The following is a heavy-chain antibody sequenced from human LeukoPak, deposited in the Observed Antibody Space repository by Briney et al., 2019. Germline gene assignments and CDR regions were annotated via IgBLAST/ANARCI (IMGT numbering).Heavy chain of an antibody. J-gene: IGHJ3*02. CDR3: ARYSSDRALDI. D-gene: IGHD6-19*01. V-gene: IGHV3-11*01. CDR2: ISSSGSTI. Sequence: GGSLTLSCAASGFTLSDYYMSWIRQAPGKGLEWVSYISSSGSTIYYADSVKGRLTISRDKAKNSLFLQMNSLRAEDTAVYSCARYSSDRALDIWGQGTMVTVSS. CDR1: GFTLSDYY.